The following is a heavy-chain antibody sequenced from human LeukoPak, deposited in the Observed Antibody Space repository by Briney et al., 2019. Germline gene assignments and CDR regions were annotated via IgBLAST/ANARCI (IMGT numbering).Heavy chain of an antibody. CDR2: INPSGGST. V-gene: IGHV1-46*01. D-gene: IGHD3-16*01. J-gene: IGHJ4*02. CDR1: GYTFTSYY. Sequence: ASVTVSCTASGYTFTSYYMHWVRPAPGQGLEWMGIINPSGGSTSYAQKFQGRVTMTRDTSTSTVYMELSSLRSEDTAVYYCARDVAGGVDDYWGQGTLVTVSS. CDR3: ARDVAGGVDDY.